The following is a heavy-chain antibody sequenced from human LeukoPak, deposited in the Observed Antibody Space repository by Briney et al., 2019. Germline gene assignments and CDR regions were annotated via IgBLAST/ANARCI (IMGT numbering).Heavy chain of an antibody. CDR2: IRYDGSNK. CDR1: GFTFSSYG. CDR3: AKVPALGAGPILY. J-gene: IGHJ4*02. Sequence: PGGSLRLSCAASGFTFSSYGMHWVRQAPGKGLKWVAFIRYDGSNKYYADSVKGRFTISRDNSKNTLYLQMNSLRAEDTAVYYCAKVPALGAGPILYWGQGTLVTVSS. D-gene: IGHD3-16*01. V-gene: IGHV3-30*02.